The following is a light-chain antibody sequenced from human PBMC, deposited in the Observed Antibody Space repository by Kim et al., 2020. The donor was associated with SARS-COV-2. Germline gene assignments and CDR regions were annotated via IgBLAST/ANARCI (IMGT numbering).Light chain of an antibody. CDR3: QAWDSSTYV. Sequence: SYELTQPPSVSVSPGQTASITCSEDKLGDKYACWYQQKPGQSPVLIIYQDSKRPSGIPERFSGSNSGNTATLTIRGTQAMDEADYYCQAWDSSTYVFGTGTKVTVL. J-gene: IGLJ1*01. CDR2: QDS. CDR1: KLGDKY. V-gene: IGLV3-1*01.